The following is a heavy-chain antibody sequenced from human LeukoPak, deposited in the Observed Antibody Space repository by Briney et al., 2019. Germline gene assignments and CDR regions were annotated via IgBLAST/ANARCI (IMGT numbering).Heavy chain of an antibody. CDR1: GGSISSYY. J-gene: IGHJ4*02. D-gene: IGHD1-26*01. V-gene: IGHV4-59*01. CDR2: IYYSGST. Sequence: SETLSLTCTVSGGSISSYYWSWIRQPPGKGLEWIGYIYYSGSTNYNPSLKSRVTISVDTSKNQFSLKLSSVTAADTAVYYCARYRYSGSSYYFDYGGQGTLVTVSS. CDR3: ARYRYSGSSYYFDY.